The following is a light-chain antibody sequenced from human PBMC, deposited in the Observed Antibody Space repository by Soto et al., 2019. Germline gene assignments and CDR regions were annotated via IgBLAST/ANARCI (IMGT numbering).Light chain of an antibody. V-gene: IGLV4-69*01. CDR1: SGHSTYA. J-gene: IGLJ2*01. CDR2: LNSDGGY. Sequence: QPVLTQPPSASASLGASVNLTCTLSSGHSTYAIVWLQQQPEKGPRYLMKLNSDGGYSKGEDIPDRFSGSSSGAERYLTISSLQSEDEADYYCQTWGTGIDVVFGGGTKVTVL. CDR3: QTWGTGIDVV.